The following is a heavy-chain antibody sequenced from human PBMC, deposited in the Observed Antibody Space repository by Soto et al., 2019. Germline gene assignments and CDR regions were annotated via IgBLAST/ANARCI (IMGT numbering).Heavy chain of an antibody. J-gene: IGHJ3*02. D-gene: IGHD6-13*01. V-gene: IGHV1-2*04. CDR2: INPNSGGT. Sequence: ASVKVSCKASGYTLTGYYMHWVRQAPGQGLEWMGWINPNSGGTNYAQKFQGWVTMTRDTSISTDYMELSRLRSDDTAMNYCARGGRIAAAEHAFDIWGQGTMVTVSS. CDR3: ARGGRIAAAEHAFDI. CDR1: GYTLTGYY.